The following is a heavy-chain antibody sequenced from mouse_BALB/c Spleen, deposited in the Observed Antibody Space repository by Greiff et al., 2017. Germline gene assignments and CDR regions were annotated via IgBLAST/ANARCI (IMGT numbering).Heavy chain of an antibody. CDR3: ARDRSRGAMDY. CDR2: IWAGGST. V-gene: IGHV2-9*02. J-gene: IGHJ4*01. Sequence: QVQLKESGPGLVAPSQSLSITCTVSGFSLTSYGVHWVRQPPGKGLEWLGVIWAGGSTNYNSALMSRLSISKDNSKSQVFLKMNSLHTDDTAMYCCARDRSRGAMDYWGQGTSVTVSS. CDR1: GFSLTSYG.